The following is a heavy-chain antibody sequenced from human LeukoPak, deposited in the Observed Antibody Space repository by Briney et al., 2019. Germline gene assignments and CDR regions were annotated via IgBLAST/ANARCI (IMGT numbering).Heavy chain of an antibody. J-gene: IGHJ6*03. D-gene: IGHD2-2*01. Sequence: SETLSLTCTVSGGSISSSSYYWGWIRQPPGKGLELIGSIYYSGSTYYNPYLKSRVTISVDTSKNQFSLKVNSVTAADTALYYCARGDCSSTICYSPMDVWGKGTTVTVSS. V-gene: IGHV4-39*07. CDR3: ARGDCSSTICYSPMDV. CDR2: IYYSGST. CDR1: GGSISSSSYY.